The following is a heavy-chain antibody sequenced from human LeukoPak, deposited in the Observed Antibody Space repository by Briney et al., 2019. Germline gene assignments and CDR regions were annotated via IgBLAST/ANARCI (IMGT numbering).Heavy chain of an antibody. CDR3: ARDSVTVNTFDI. J-gene: IGHJ3*02. CDR2: IYSGGST. D-gene: IGHD4-17*01. CDR1: GFTVSSNY. V-gene: IGHV3-66*01. Sequence: GGSLRLSCAASGFTVSSNYISWVRQAPGKGLEWVSVIYSGGSTYYADSVKGRFTISRDNSKNTLYLQMNSLRAEDTAVYYCARDSVTVNTFDIWGQGTMVTVSS.